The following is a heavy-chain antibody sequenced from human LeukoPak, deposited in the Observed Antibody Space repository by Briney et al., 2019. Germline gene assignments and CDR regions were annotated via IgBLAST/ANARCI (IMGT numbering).Heavy chain of an antibody. Sequence: ASVKVSCKASGGTFSSYAISWVRQAPGQGLEWMGRIIPILGIANYAQKFQGRVTITADKSTSTPYMELSSLRSEDTAVYYCAPDDYGDYGPWFDPWGQGTLVTVSS. V-gene: IGHV1-69*04. D-gene: IGHD4-17*01. J-gene: IGHJ5*02. CDR2: IIPILGIA. CDR3: APDDYGDYGPWFDP. CDR1: GGTFSSYA.